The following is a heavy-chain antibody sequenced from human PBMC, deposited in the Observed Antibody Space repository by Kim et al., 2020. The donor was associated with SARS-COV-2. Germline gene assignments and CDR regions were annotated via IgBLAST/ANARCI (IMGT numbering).Heavy chain of an antibody. V-gene: IGHV3-33*01. Sequence: SLRLSCAASGFTFSSYGMHWVRQAPGKGLDWVAVIWYDGSNKYYADSVKGRFTISRDNSKNTLYLQMNILRAEDTAVYYCARAGSFGEHGHAFDIWGQ. CDR2: IWYDGSNK. D-gene: IGHD3-10*01. CDR3: ARAGSFGEHGHAFDI. J-gene: IGHJ3*02. CDR1: GFTFSSYG.